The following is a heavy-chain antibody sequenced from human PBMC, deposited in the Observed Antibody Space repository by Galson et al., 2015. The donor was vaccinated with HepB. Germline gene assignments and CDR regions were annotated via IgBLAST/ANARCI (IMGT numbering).Heavy chain of an antibody. Sequence: SLRLSCAASGFTFSSYWMSWVRQAPGKGLEWVANIKQDGSEKYYVDSVKGRFTISRDNAKNSLYLQMNSLRAEDTAVYYCAKVVIWYDSSGYTDYWGQGTLVTVSS. V-gene: IGHV3-7*03. D-gene: IGHD3-22*01. CDR3: AKVVIWYDSSGYTDY. CDR2: IKQDGSEK. CDR1: GFTFSSYW. J-gene: IGHJ4*02.